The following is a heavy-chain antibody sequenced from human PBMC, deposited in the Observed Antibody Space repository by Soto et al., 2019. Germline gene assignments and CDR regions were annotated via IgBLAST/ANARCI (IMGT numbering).Heavy chain of an antibody. CDR1: GGSISSGDYY. CDR2: IYYSGST. CDR3: ARAHGATGSLDY. D-gene: IGHD1-1*01. Sequence: SETLSLTCTVSGGSISSGDYYWSWIRQPPGKGLEWIGYIYYSGSTYYNPSLKSRVTISVDTSKNQFSLKLSSVTAADTAVYYCARAHGATGSLDYWGQGTLVTVSS. J-gene: IGHJ4*02. V-gene: IGHV4-30-4*01.